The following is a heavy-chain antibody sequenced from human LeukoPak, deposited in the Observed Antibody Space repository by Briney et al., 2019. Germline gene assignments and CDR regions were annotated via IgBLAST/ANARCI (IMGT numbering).Heavy chain of an antibody. Sequence: PGGSLRLFCAASGFTFSSYWMSWVRQAPGKGLEWVANIKQEGREKYYVDSVKGRFTISRDNAKNSLYLQMNSLRAEDTAVYYCARVCSSTSCYFKTRNWFDPWGQGTLVTVSS. CDR3: ARVCSSTSCYFKTRNWFDP. CDR2: IKQEGREK. CDR1: GFTFSSYW. J-gene: IGHJ5*02. V-gene: IGHV3-7*01. D-gene: IGHD2-2*01.